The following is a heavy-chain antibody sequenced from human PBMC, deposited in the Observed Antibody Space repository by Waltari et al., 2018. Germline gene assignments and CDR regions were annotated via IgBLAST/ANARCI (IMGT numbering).Heavy chain of an antibody. Sequence: EVELVASGGALVQPGGSLSLSCEASGFTVSAYGMIWVRQAPGKGREWLTYISGGGGGSAFYADSVKGRFTVSRDNTKESLYLQMTSLRVEDSAVYFCARFRTHYDTFDYWGRGTLVTVSS. CDR2: ISGGGGGSA. V-gene: IGHV3-48*03. J-gene: IGHJ4*02. D-gene: IGHD3-9*01. CDR3: ARFRTHYDTFDY. CDR1: GFTVSAYG.